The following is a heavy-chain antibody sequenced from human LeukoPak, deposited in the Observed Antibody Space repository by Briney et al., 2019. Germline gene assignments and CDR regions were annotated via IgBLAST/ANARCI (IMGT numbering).Heavy chain of an antibody. CDR2: IDPSDSCT. V-gene: IGHV5-10-1*01. CDR1: GYSFTSYW. Sequence: GESLKISCKGSGYSFTSYWITCVRQMPGKGLEWMGRIDPSDSCTNYSPSFQGHVTISVDKSISTAYLQWSSLKASDTAMYYCARRDRYSWYSFDYWGQGTLVTVSS. D-gene: IGHD6-13*01. CDR3: ARRDRYSWYSFDY. J-gene: IGHJ4*02.